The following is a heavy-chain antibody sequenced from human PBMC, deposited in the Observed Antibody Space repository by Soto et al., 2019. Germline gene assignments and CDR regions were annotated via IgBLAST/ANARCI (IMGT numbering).Heavy chain of an antibody. Sequence: SETLSLTCAVSGGSISSSNWWSWVRQPPGKGLEWIGEIYHSGSTNYNPSLKSRVTISVDKSKNQFSLKLSSVAAADTAVYYCARSFSYSSSSKGPGGMDVWGQGTTVTVSS. CDR3: ARSFSYSSSSKGPGGMDV. CDR1: GGSISSSNW. D-gene: IGHD6-6*01. V-gene: IGHV4-4*02. CDR2: IYHSGST. J-gene: IGHJ6*02.